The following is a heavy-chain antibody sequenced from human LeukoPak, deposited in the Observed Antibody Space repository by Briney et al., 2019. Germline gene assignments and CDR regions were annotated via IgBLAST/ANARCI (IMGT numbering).Heavy chain of an antibody. CDR3: ARRIGQGGY. CDR1: GFTFSSYS. D-gene: IGHD2-15*01. Sequence: AGGSLRLSCAASGFTFSSYSMNWVRQAPGRGLEWVSYISSSSSTIYYADSVKGRFTISRDNAKNSLYLQMNSLRAEDTAVYYCARRIGQGGYWGQGTLVTVSS. J-gene: IGHJ4*02. V-gene: IGHV3-48*01. CDR2: ISSSSSTI.